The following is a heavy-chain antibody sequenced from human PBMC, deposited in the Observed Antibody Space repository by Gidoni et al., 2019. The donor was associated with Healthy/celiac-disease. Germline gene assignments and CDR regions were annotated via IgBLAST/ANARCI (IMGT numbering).Heavy chain of an antibody. CDR2: IIPIFGTA. D-gene: IGHD2-15*01. V-gene: IGHV1-69*01. CDR1: GGTFSSDA. CDR3: ARGGYCSGGSCYPLTLYI. J-gene: IGHJ4*02. Sequence: QVQLVQSGAEVKKPGSSVKVSCKASGGTFSSDAISWVRQAPGQGLEWMGGIIPIFGTANCAQKFQGTVTITADESTSTAYMELSSLRSEDTAVYYCARGGYCSGGSCYPLTLYIWGQGTLVTVSS.